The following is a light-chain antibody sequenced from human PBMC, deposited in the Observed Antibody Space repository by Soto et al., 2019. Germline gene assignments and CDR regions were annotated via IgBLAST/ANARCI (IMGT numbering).Light chain of an antibody. Sequence: QAVVTQEPSLTVSQGGTVTLTCGSSTGAVTSGHYPYWFQQKPGQAPRTLIYDTSNKYSWTPARFSGSLLGGKAALTLSGAQPEDEADYYCLLSYSDEKVFGTGTKVTVL. CDR3: LLSYSDEKV. V-gene: IGLV7-46*01. CDR2: DTS. J-gene: IGLJ1*01. CDR1: TGAVTSGHY.